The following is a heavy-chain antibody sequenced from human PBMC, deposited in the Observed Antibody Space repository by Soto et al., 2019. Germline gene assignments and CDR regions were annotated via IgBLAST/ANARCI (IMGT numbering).Heavy chain of an antibody. V-gene: IGHV4-30-4*01. Sequence: SETLSLTCTVSGASSSSGDYYWSWIRQPPGKGLEWIGYIYYTGRTYYNPSLKSRVTMSGDTSKKQFSLKLTSVTAADTAVYYCARSYDSSGYNCFGPWGQGTLVTVSS. D-gene: IGHD3-22*01. J-gene: IGHJ5*02. CDR2: IYYTGRT. CDR3: ARSYDSSGYNCFGP. CDR1: GASSSSGDYY.